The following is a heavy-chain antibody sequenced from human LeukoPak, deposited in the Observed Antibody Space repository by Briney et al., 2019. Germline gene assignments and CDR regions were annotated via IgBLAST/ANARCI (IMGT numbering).Heavy chain of an antibody. CDR3: AKGTDPQQLVLFDY. CDR2: ISYDGSNK. D-gene: IGHD6-13*01. V-gene: IGHV3-30*18. J-gene: IGHJ4*02. Sequence: GGSLRLSCAASGFTFSGYAMHWVRQAPGQGLEWLAVISYDGSNKYYADSVKGRFTISRDNSKNTLYLQMNSLRAEDTAVYYCAKGTDPQQLVLFDYWGQGTLVTVSS. CDR1: GFTFSGYA.